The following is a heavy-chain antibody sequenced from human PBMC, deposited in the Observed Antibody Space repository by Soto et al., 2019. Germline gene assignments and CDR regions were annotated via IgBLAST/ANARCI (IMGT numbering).Heavy chain of an antibody. D-gene: IGHD6-13*01. CDR1: GFTFDDYA. CDR3: AKGRHLIAAAGPDRNFDY. V-gene: IGHV3-30*18. J-gene: IGHJ4*02. CDR2: ISYNRSNK. Sequence: GGSLRLSCAASGFTFDDYAMHWVRQAPGKGLEWVAVISYNRSNKDYADSVKGRFTISRDNSKNTLYPQMNSLRAEDTAVYYCAKGRHLIAAAGPDRNFDYWGQGTLVTVSS.